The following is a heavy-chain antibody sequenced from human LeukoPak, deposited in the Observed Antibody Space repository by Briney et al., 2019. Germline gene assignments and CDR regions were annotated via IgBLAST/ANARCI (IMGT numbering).Heavy chain of an antibody. V-gene: IGHV3-30-3*01. CDR3: AQPHYRGAFDI. CDR1: GFTFSSYA. CDR2: ISYDGSNK. Sequence: PGGSLRLSCAASGFTFSSYAMHWVRQAPGKGLEWVAVISYDGSNKYYADSVKGRFTISRDNSKNTLYLQMNSLRAEDTAVYYCAQPHYRGAFDIWGQGTMVTVSS. J-gene: IGHJ3*02. D-gene: IGHD3-10*01.